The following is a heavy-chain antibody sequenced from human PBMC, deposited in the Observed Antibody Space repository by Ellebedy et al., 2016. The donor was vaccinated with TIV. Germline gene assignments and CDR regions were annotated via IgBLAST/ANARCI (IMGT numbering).Heavy chain of an antibody. Sequence: SVKVSXKASGGTFSSYAISWVRQAPGQGLEWMGGIIPIFGTANYAQKFQGRVTITADESTSTAYMELSSLRSEDTAVYYCARDQSARVQALDYWGQGTLVTVSS. CDR2: IIPIFGTA. V-gene: IGHV1-69*13. J-gene: IGHJ4*02. CDR3: ARDQSARVQALDY. CDR1: GGTFSSYA. D-gene: IGHD6-6*01.